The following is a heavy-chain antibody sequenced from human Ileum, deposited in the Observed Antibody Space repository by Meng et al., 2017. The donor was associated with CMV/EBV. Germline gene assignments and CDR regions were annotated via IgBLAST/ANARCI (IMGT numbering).Heavy chain of an antibody. Sequence: GESLKISCAASGFTFSSYSMNWVRQAPGKGLEWVAFIRYDGSNKYYADSVKGRFTISRDNSKNTLYLQMNSLRAEDTAVYYCAKVSSSSAAYWGQGTLVTVSS. CDR1: GFTFSSYS. V-gene: IGHV3-30*02. D-gene: IGHD6-6*01. CDR2: IRYDGSNK. J-gene: IGHJ4*02. CDR3: AKVSSSSAAY.